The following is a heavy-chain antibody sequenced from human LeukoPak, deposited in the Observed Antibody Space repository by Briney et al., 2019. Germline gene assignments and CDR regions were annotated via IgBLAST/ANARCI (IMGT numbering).Heavy chain of an antibody. CDR3: ARDIGYSVIN. CDR1: GGSISSYY. D-gene: IGHD5/OR15-5a*01. Sequence: SETLSLTCAVSGGSISSYYWNWIRQPAGKGLEWIGRIYASGSTNNPSLKSRITMSLDTSKNQFSLNLSSLTASDTAVYYCARDIGYSVINWGQGTLVTVSS. J-gene: IGHJ4*02. V-gene: IGHV4-4*07. CDR2: IYASGST.